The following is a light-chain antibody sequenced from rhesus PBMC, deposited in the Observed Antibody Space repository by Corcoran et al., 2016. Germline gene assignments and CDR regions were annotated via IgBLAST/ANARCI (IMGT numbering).Light chain of an antibody. CDR1: SSDVGAYNY. CDR3: CSYTTSTTDV. CDR2: GVT. V-gene: IGLV2S7*01. Sequence: QAAPTQPPSVSGSPGQSVTISCTGTSSDVGAYNYVSWFQQHPGKAPKLMIYGVTKRPSGVADRFSGSKSGNTASLTISGLQAEDEADYYCCSYTTSTTDVFGSGTRLTVL. J-gene: IGLJ6*01.